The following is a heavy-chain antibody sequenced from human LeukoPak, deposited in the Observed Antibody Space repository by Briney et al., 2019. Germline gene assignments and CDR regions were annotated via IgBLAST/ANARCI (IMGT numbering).Heavy chain of an antibody. J-gene: IGHJ6*02. V-gene: IGHV4-59*01. Sequence: SETLSLTCTVSGGSISSYYWSWIRQPPGKGLEWIGYIYYSGSTNYNPSLKSRVTISVDTSKNQFSLKLSSVTAADTAVYYCARGCRDCSSTSCYCYYGMDVWGQGTTVTVSS. CDR3: ARGCRDCSSTSCYCYYGMDV. CDR1: GGSISSYY. CDR2: IYYSGST. D-gene: IGHD2-2*01.